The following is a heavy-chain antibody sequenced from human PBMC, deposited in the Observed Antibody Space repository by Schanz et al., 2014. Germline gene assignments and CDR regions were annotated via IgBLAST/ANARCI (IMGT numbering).Heavy chain of an antibody. Sequence: VQLLESGGGLVQPGGSLRLSCAASRFTFSDYWMSWVRQAPGKGLEWVSYISSSSSTIYYADSVQGRFTISRDNAKNSLYLQMNSLRHDDTAFYYCARAPGANASPYYFDYWGQGSLVTVSS. J-gene: IGHJ4*02. CDR2: ISSSSSTI. D-gene: IGHD2-8*01. CDR1: RFTFSDYW. V-gene: IGHV3-48*02. CDR3: ARAPGANASPYYFDY.